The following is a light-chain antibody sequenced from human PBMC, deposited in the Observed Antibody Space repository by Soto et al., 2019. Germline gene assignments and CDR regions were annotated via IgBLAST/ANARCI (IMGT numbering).Light chain of an antibody. CDR3: QQTFSAPSIT. V-gene: IGKV1-39*01. Sequence: DIQLTQSPLSLSASVGSRITIPCRPGQTISDYLNWYQQKPATAPKLRIYAASTMQSGVPSTFCGSRSWADFTHITSSLHPEDVATYYCQQTFSAPSITCGQGTRLEIK. J-gene: IGKJ5*01. CDR2: AAS. CDR1: QTISDY.